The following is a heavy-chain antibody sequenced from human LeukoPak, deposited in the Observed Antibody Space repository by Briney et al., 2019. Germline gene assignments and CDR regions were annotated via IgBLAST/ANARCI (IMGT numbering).Heavy chain of an antibody. J-gene: IGHJ3*02. D-gene: IGHD5-12*01. CDR3: ARERANAFDI. CDR2: IKQDGSEK. Sequence: PGGSLRLSCAASGFTFSSYWVSWVRQAPGKGLEWVANIKQDGSEKYYVDSVKGRFTISRDNAKNSLYLQMNSLRAEDTAVYYCARERANAFDIWGQGTMVTVSS. CDR1: GFTFSSYW. V-gene: IGHV3-7*01.